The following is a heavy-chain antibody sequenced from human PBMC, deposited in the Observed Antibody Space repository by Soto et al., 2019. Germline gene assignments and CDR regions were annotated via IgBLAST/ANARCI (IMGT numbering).Heavy chain of an antibody. V-gene: IGHV1-8*01. D-gene: IGHD3-9*01. CDR1: GYTFTSHD. Sequence: ASVKVSCRASGYTFTSHDINLVRQATGQGLEWMGWMNPNSGNTGYAQKFQGRVTMTRNTSISTAYMELSSLRSEDTAVYYCARALDLYYMDVWGKGTTVTVSS. CDR3: ARALDLYYMDV. J-gene: IGHJ6*03. CDR2: MNPNSGNT.